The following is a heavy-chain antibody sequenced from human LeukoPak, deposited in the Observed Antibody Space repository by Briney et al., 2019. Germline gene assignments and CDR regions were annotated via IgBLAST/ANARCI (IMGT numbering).Heavy chain of an antibody. D-gene: IGHD6-6*01. Sequence: ASVKVSCKASGYTFTDYYMHWVRQAPGQGLEWMGRINPKSGVINYAQKFQGRVTMTRDTSISTANMELSRLRSDDTAVYYCARARSSSSPWDFDYWGQGTLVTVSS. V-gene: IGHV1-2*06. CDR3: ARARSSSSPWDFDY. CDR2: INPKSGVI. CDR1: GYTFTDYY. J-gene: IGHJ4*02.